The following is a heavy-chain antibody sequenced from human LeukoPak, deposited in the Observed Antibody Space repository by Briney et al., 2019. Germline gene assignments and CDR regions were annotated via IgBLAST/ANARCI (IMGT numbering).Heavy chain of an antibody. CDR1: GGSISSGGYS. Sequence: SQTLSLTCAVSGGSISSGGYSWSWIRQPPGKGLEWIGEINHSGSTNYNPPLKSRVTISVDTSKNQFSLKLSSVTAADTAVYYCARVSNSGVPAAIAVRGWFDPWGQGTLVTVSS. CDR3: ARVSNSGVPAAIAVRGWFDP. D-gene: IGHD2-2*02. CDR2: INHSGST. V-gene: IGHV4-30-2*01. J-gene: IGHJ5*02.